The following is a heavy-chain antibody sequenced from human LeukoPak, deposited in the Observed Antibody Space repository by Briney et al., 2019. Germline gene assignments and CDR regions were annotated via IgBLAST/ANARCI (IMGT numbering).Heavy chain of an antibody. D-gene: IGHD3-22*01. CDR3: ARQGYYDSSGYPSADFDY. V-gene: IGHV1-69*04. CDR1: GGTFSSYA. Sequence: SVKVSCKASGGTFSSYAISWVRQAPGQGLEWMGRIIPILGIANYAQKFQGRVTITADKSTSTAYMELSSLRSEDTAVYYCARQGYYDSSGYPSADFDYWGQGTLVTVSS. J-gene: IGHJ4*02. CDR2: IIPILGIA.